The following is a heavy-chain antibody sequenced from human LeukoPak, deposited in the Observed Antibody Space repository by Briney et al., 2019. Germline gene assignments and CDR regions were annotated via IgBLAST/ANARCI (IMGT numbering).Heavy chain of an antibody. CDR1: GFTFSSYS. Sequence: GGSLRLSCAASGFTFSSYSMNWVRQAPGKGLEWVSSISSSSSYIYYADSVKGRFTISRDNAKNSLYLQMNSLRAEDTAVYYCARVPLLWFGESPRFDPWGQGTLVTVSS. D-gene: IGHD3-10*01. V-gene: IGHV3-21*01. CDR3: ARVPLLWFGESPRFDP. CDR2: ISSSSSYI. J-gene: IGHJ5*02.